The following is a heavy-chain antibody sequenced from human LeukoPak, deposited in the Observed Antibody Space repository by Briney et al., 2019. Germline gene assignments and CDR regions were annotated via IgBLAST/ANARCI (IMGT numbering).Heavy chain of an antibody. J-gene: IGHJ3*02. D-gene: IGHD3/OR15-3a*01. Sequence: GGSLRLSCATSGFTFSSYGMLWVRQAPGKGLEWVALIWYDGSKKYYADSVKGRFTISRDKSKNTLYLQMNSLTAEDTAVYYCARDGDWAFDIWGQGTMVTVSS. CDR2: IWYDGSKK. CDR3: ARDGDWAFDI. CDR1: GFTFSSYG. V-gene: IGHV3-33*01.